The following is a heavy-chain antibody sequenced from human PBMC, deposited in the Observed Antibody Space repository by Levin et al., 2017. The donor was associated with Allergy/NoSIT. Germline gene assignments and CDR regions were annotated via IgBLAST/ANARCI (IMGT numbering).Heavy chain of an antibody. CDR2: IWYDGSNK. V-gene: IGHV3-33*01. CDR1: GFTFSSFG. CDR3: ARGAADGTYHYDYYKDV. D-gene: IGHD6-13*01. Sequence: RPGGSLRLSCAASGFTFSSFGIHWVRQAPGKGLEWVALIWYDGSNKYYADSVKGRFTISRDNPKNTLYLPVNSLRAEDTAVYDCARGAADGTYHYDYYKDVWGKGTTVTVSS. J-gene: IGHJ6*03.